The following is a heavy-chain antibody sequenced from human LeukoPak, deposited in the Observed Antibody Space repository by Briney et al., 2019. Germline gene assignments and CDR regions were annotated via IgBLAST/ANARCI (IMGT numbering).Heavy chain of an antibody. Sequence: SETLSLTCTVSGYSISSGGYYWSWIRHHPGKGLEWIGYIYYTGSTVYNPSLKSRVTISVDTSKNQFSLKLSSVTAADTAVYYCARGRRVLLWFGELRGAFDIWGQGTMVTVSS. CDR3: ARGRRVLLWFGELRGAFDI. D-gene: IGHD3-10*01. CDR2: IYYTGST. V-gene: IGHV4-31*03. J-gene: IGHJ3*02. CDR1: GYSISSGGYY.